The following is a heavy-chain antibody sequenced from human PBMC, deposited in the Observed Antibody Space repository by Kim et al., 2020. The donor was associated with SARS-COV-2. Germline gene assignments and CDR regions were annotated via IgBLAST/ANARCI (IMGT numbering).Heavy chain of an antibody. V-gene: IGHV4-39*01. CDR3: ARECRSTSPSPAPYYYYGMDV. CDR1: GGSISSSSYY. CDR2: IYYSGST. D-gene: IGHD2-2*01. Sequence: SETLSLTCTVSGGSISSSSYYWGWIRQPPGKGLEWIGSIYYSGSTYYNPSLKSRVTISVDTSKNQFSLKLSSVTAADTAVYYCARECRSTSPSPAPYYYYGMDVWGQGTTVTVSS. J-gene: IGHJ6*02.